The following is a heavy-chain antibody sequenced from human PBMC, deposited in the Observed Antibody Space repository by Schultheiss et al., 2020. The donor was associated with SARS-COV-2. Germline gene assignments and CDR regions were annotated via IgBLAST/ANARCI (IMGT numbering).Heavy chain of an antibody. CDR1: GYTFTSYD. V-gene: IGHV1-8*01. CDR3: ARTLLGYYYGMDV. CDR2: MNPNSGNT. Sequence: ASVKVSCKASGYTFTSYDINWVRQATGQGLEWMGWMNPNSGNTGYAQKFQSRVTMTRDTSTSTVYMELSSLKSEETAVYYCARTLLGYYYGMDVWGQGTTVTVSS. J-gene: IGHJ6*02. D-gene: IGHD2-15*01.